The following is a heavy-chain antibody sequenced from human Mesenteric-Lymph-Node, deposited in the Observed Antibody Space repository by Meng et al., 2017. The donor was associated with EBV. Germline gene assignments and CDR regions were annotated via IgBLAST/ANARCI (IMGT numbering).Heavy chain of an antibody. Sequence: QITLKESGPALVQPXXXXPXTXTFSGFSLSTSGGGVGWIRQPPGKALEWLALIYWDDDKRYSPSLKRRLTITKDTSKNQVVLTMTNMDPVDTATYFCAHSPLWFGEWDFQHWGQGTLVTVSS. CDR3: AHSPLWFGEWDFQH. D-gene: IGHD3-10*01. CDR1: GFSLSTSGGG. V-gene: IGHV2-5*02. CDR2: IYWDDDK. J-gene: IGHJ1*01.